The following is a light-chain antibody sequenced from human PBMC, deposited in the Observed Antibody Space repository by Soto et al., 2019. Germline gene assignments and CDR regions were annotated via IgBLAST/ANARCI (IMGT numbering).Light chain of an antibody. V-gene: IGKV3-11*01. J-gene: IGKJ4*01. CDR2: DVS. Sequence: IVLTQSPATLSLSPGDRATLSCRASQSVGATLGWYQQKRGQPPRLLIYDVSNRATAIPARFSGSGSGTDFTLTIISLEPEDFAVYYCQHRTNWPLTFGGGTKVDIK. CDR1: QSVGAT. CDR3: QHRTNWPLT.